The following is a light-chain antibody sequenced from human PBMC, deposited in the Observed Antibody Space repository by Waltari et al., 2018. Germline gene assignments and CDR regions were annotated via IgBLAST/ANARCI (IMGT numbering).Light chain of an antibody. CDR1: VLAKSY. Sequence: SYELTQPSSVSVSPGQTARITCSGDVLAKSYTRWFKQKPGQAPVLVIYKDSERPSGIPERFSGSSSGTTVTLTISGAQVEDEADYYCYSVDDNKRVFGGGTKLTVL. J-gene: IGLJ2*01. CDR3: YSVDDNKRV. CDR2: KDS. V-gene: IGLV3-27*01.